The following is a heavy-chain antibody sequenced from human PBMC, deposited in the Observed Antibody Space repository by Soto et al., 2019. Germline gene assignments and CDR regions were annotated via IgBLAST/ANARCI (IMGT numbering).Heavy chain of an antibody. J-gene: IGHJ4*02. CDR2: INAGNGNT. V-gene: IGHV1-3*01. CDR1: GYTFTSYA. CDR3: ARGEGSGYEPFAY. Sequence: QVQLVQSGAEVKKPGASVKVSCKASGYTFTSYAMHWVRQAPGQRLEWMGWINAGNGNTKYSQKFQGRVTITRDTSASTAYMELSCLRSEDTAVYYCARGEGSGYEPFAYWGQGTLVTVSS. D-gene: IGHD5-12*01.